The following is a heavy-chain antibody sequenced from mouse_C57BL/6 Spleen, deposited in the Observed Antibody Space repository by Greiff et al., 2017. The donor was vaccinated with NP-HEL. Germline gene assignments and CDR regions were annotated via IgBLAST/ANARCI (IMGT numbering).Heavy chain of an antibody. CDR1: YFAFMASA. J-gene: IGHJ4*01. Sequence: QVQLQQSGAELVRPGSSVKLSCKASYFAFMASAMHWVKQRPGHGLEWIGSFTLYSDATEYSENFKGKATLTANTSSSTAYMELSSLTSEDSAVYYCASSVVATNAMDYWGQGTSVTVSS. V-gene: IGHV1-49*01. CDR3: ASSVVATNAMDY. CDR2: FTLYSDAT. D-gene: IGHD1-1*01.